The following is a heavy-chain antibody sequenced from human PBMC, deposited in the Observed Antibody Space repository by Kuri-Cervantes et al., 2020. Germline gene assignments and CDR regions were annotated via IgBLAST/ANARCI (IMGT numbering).Heavy chain of an antibody. Sequence: ASVKVSCKASGYTFTSYGISWVRQAPGQGLEWMEWISAYNGNTNYARKLQGRVTMTTDTSTSTAYMELRSLRSDDTAVYYCARDSDSSGYRHSNAFDIWGQGTMVTVSS. CDR1: GYTFTSYG. D-gene: IGHD3-22*01. J-gene: IGHJ3*02. V-gene: IGHV1-18*01. CDR3: ARDSDSSGYRHSNAFDI. CDR2: ISAYNGNT.